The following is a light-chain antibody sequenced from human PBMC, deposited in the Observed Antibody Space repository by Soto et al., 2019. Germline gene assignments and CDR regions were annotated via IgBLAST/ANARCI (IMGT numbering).Light chain of an antibody. J-gene: IGLJ1*01. V-gene: IGLV2-14*01. CDR2: DVS. CDR3: SSYTSSSTLV. Sequence: QSALTQPASVSGSPGQSITISCTGTSSDVGGYNYVSWYQQHPGKAPKLMIYDVSNRPSGVSNRFPGSKSGNTASLTISGLQAEDEADYYCSSYTSSSTLVFGTGNKVTVL. CDR1: SSDVGGYNY.